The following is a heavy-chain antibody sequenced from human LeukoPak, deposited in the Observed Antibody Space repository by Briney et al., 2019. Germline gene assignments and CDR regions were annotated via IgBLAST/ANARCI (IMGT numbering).Heavy chain of an antibody. Sequence: SVKVSCKASGGTFSSYAISWVRQAPGQGLEWMGGIIPIFGTANYAQKFQGGVTITADESTSTAYMELSSLRSEDTAVYYCARLPHDSSGYFDYWGQGTLVTVSS. V-gene: IGHV1-69*13. CDR1: GGTFSSYA. CDR2: IIPIFGTA. D-gene: IGHD3-22*01. CDR3: ARLPHDSSGYFDY. J-gene: IGHJ4*02.